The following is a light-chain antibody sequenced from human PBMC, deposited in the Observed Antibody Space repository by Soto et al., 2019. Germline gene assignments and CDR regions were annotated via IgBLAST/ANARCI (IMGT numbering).Light chain of an antibody. Sequence: QSALTQPASVFGSPGQSIPIPRPGTSSEGGGYNYVSWYQQHPVKAPKLMIYDVTNRPSGVSDRFSGSKSGNTASLTISGLQAEDEADYYCSSYTSSSTPYVFGTGTKVTVL. V-gene: IGLV2-14*01. CDR1: SSEGGGYNY. CDR2: DVT. CDR3: SSYTSSSTPYV. J-gene: IGLJ1*01.